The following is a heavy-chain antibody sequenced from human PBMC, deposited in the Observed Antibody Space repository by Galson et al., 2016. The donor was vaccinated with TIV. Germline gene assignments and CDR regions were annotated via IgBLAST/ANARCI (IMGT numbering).Heavy chain of an antibody. Sequence: QSGAEVKKPGESLRISCKTSGYSFTNYWITWVRQMPGKGLEWMGRIDSRDSYTNYSPTFEGHVPISTDKSISTAYLQWTSLKASDSAIYYCARSASAGSGWVDPWGQGTLVTVSS. J-gene: IGHJ5*02. CDR2: IDSRDSYT. D-gene: IGHD3-10*01. CDR3: ARSASAGSGWVDP. CDR1: GYSFTNYW. V-gene: IGHV5-10-1*01.